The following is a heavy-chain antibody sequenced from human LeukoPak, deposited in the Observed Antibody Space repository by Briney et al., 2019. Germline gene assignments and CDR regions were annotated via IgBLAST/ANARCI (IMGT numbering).Heavy chain of an antibody. D-gene: IGHD3-22*01. CDR3: ARDRNYYDRYNDFDY. CDR1: GYTFTSYY. CDR2: INPSGGST. J-gene: IGHJ4*02. V-gene: IGHV1-46*01. Sequence: ASVKVSCKASGYTFTSYYMHWVRQAPGQGLEWMGIINPSGGSTSYAQKFQGRVTMTRDTSTSTVYMELSSLRSEDTAVYYCARDRNYYDRYNDFDYWGQGTLVTVSS.